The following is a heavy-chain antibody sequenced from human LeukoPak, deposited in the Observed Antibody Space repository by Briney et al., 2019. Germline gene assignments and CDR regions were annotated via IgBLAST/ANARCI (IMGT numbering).Heavy chain of an antibody. V-gene: IGHV3-9*01. CDR2: ISWNSGSI. D-gene: IGHD6-13*01. CDR1: GFTFDDYA. Sequence: GRSLRLSCAASGFTFDDYAMHWVRQAPGKGLEWVSGISWNSGSIGYADSVKGRLTISRDNAKNSLYLQMNSLRAEDTALYYCAKDMVAAAGTSFDYWGQGTLVTVSS. CDR3: AKDMVAAAGTSFDY. J-gene: IGHJ4*02.